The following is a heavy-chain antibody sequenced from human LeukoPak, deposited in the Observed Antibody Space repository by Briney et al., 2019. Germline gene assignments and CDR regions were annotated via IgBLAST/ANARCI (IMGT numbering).Heavy chain of an antibody. CDR2: INPSGGST. J-gene: IGHJ4*02. D-gene: IGHD3-3*01. CDR1: GYTFTSYY. Sequence: GASEKVSCKASGYTFTSYYMHWVRQAPGQGLEWMGIINPSGGSTSYAQKFQGRVTMTRDTSTSTVYMELSSLRSEDTAVYYCAGAAWSGMTLFDYWGQGTLVTVSS. CDR3: AGAAWSGMTLFDY. V-gene: IGHV1-46*01.